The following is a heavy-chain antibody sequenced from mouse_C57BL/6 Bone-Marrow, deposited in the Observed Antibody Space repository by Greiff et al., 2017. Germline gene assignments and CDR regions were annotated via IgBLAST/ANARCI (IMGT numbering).Heavy chain of an antibody. CDR3: AREGILRSFDY. CDR1: GYTFTSYW. D-gene: IGHD1-1*01. J-gene: IGHJ2*01. Sequence: VQLQQPGAELVMPGASVKLSCKASGYTFTSYWMHWVKQRPGLGLEWIGEIDPSDSYTNYNQKFKGKSTLTVDKSSSTAYMQLSSLTSEDSAVYYCAREGILRSFDYGGQGTTLTVSA. CDR2: IDPSDSYT. V-gene: IGHV1-69*01.